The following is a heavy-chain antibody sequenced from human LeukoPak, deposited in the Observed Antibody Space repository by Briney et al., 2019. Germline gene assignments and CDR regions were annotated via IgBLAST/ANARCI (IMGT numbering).Heavy chain of an antibody. CDR3: ARERQGGIGAGGNKNESCF. CDR1: GFSVSGYW. V-gene: IGHV3-7*01. Sequence: PGGSLRLSCAVSGFSVSGYWMTWVRQAPGKGLEWVANIKQDGSEKNYVDSVKGRFTISRDNAENSLFLQMNSLRVEDTAVYYCARERQGGIGAGGNKNESCFWGQGTLVGGSS. CDR2: IKQDGSEK. J-gene: IGHJ1*01. D-gene: IGHD6-13*01.